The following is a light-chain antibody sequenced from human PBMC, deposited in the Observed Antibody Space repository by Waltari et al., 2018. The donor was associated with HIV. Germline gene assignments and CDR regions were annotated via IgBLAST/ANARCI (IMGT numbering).Light chain of an antibody. V-gene: IGLV2-14*03. J-gene: IGLJ3*02. Sequence: QSALTQPASVSGSPGQSITISCTGTSSDIGGYDHVCWYQQHPGRAPKLKIYDVSNRPSGVSDRFSGSKSGNTASLTISGLQTKDEADYYCSSFTSGTTWVFGGGTKVTVL. CDR2: DVS. CDR1: SSDIGGYDH. CDR3: SSFTSGTTWV.